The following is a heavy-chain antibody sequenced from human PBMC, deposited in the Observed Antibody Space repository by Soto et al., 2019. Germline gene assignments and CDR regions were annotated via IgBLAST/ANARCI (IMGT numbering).Heavy chain of an antibody. V-gene: IGHV3-74*03. J-gene: IGHJ5*02. CDR2: INTDGSVA. CDR3: VRDMQLWRLDA. Sequence: EGQLVESGGGLVQPGESLRLSCAASGLTFRSYLMHWVRQAPGKGLVWVSRINTDGSVAMYVDYVKGPFTISRDNAKNTLYLRMNSLRAEDTAVYYCVRDMQLWRLDAWVQGTMVTVAS. D-gene: IGHD2-21*01. CDR1: GLTFRSYL.